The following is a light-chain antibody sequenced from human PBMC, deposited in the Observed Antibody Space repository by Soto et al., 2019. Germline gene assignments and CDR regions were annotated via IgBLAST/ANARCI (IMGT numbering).Light chain of an antibody. CDR2: LSSDGSH. J-gene: IGLJ2*01. Sequence: QLVLTQSPSASASLGASVKLTCTLSSGHSSYAIAWHQQQPEKGPRYLMKLSSDGSHSKGDVIPDRFSGSSSGPARYLTICSLQSEDEADYYCQTWDTGARVVFGGGTKLTVL. CDR3: QTWDTGARVV. V-gene: IGLV4-69*01. CDR1: SGHSSYA.